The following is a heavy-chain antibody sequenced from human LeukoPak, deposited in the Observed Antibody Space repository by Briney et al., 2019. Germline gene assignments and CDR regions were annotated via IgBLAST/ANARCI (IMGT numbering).Heavy chain of an antibody. CDR2: IWYDGSNK. J-gene: IGHJ4*02. D-gene: IGHD3-10*01. CDR1: GFTFSSYG. CDR3: AKDRLLYYYGSGSSYYFDY. V-gene: IGHV3-33*06. Sequence: PGRSLRLSXAASGFTFSSYGMHWVRQAPGKGLEWVAVIWYDGSNKYYADSVKGRFTISRDNSKNTLYLQMNSLRAEDTAVYCCAKDRLLYYYGSGSSYYFDYWGQGTLVTVSS.